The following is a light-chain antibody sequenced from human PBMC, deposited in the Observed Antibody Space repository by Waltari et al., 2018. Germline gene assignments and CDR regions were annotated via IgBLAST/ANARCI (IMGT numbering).Light chain of an antibody. CDR2: GAS. CDR3: QQYGSSPFT. Sequence: EIVLTQSPGTLSLSPGERATLSCRASQSVSSSSLAWYQQKPGQDPRLLIYGASSRATGIPDRFSGSGSGTDFTLTISRLEPEDFAVYYCQQYGSSPFTFGPGTKVDIK. V-gene: IGKV3-20*01. CDR1: QSVSSSS. J-gene: IGKJ3*01.